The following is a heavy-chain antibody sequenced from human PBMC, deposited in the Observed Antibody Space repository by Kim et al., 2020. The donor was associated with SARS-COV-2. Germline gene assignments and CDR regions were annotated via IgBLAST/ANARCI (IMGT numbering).Heavy chain of an antibody. CDR2: INHSGST. V-gene: IGHV4-34*01. CDR3: ARGGIRYFDWLPYAFDI. Sequence: SETLSLTCAVYGGSFSGYYWSWIRQPPGKGLEWIGEINHSGSTNYNPSLKSRVTISVDTSKNQFSLKLSSVTAADTAVYYCARGGIRYFDWLPYAFDIWGQGTMVTVSS. D-gene: IGHD3-9*01. J-gene: IGHJ3*02. CDR1: GGSFSGYY.